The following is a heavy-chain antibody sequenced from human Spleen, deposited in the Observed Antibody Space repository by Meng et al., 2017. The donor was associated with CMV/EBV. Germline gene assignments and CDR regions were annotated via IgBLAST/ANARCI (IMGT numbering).Heavy chain of an antibody. V-gene: IGHV1-18*04. CDR3: ARGTGIFDY. CDR1: GYTFTSHG. J-gene: IGHJ4*02. Sequence: VSCRASGYTFTSHGIPWVRQAPGHGLEWMGWISPSIGSTNYAQKLEDRVTMTTDRSTTTAYLELRSLRYDDTAVYFCARGTGIFDYWGQGTLVTVSS. D-gene: IGHD7-27*01. CDR2: ISPSIGST.